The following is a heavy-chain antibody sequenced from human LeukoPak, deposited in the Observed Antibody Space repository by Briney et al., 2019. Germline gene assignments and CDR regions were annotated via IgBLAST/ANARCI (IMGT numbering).Heavy chain of an antibody. CDR1: GFTFTSYW. V-gene: IGHV3-7*03. CDR3: ARAYDYVRY. J-gene: IGHJ4*02. Sequence: GGSLRLSCSVFGFTFTSYWMTWVRQAPGKGLEWVANIKQDGSETNYVDSVRGRFSISRDNAKNSLYLQMDSLRAEDTAVHYCARAYDYVRYWGQGTLVTVSS. CDR2: IKQDGSET. D-gene: IGHD3-16*01.